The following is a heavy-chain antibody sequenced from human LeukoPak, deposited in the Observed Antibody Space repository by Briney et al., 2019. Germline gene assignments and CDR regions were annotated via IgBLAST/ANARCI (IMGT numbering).Heavy chain of an antibody. Sequence: SVKVSCKASGGTFSSYAISWVRQAPGQGLEWMGRIILIFGTANYAQKFQGRVTITTNESTSPAYMELSSLRSEDTAVYYCARPQSWYDFWSGSTFDYWGQGTLVTVSS. CDR3: ARPQSWYDFWSGSTFDY. CDR1: GGTFSSYA. J-gene: IGHJ4*02. D-gene: IGHD3-3*01. V-gene: IGHV1-69*05. CDR2: IILIFGTA.